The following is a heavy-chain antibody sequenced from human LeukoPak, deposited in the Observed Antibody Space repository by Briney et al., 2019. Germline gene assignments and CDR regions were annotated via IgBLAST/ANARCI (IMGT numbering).Heavy chain of an antibody. CDR2: ISGSGGST. D-gene: IGHD3-10*01. J-gene: IGHJ5*02. CDR1: GFTFSSYA. V-gene: IGHV3-23*01. CDR3: ARVPTMVRARDWWFDP. Sequence: GGSLRLSCAASGFTFSSYAMSWVRQAPGKGLEWVSAISGSGGSTYYADSVKGRFTISRDNSKNTLYLQMNSLRAEDTAVYYCARVPTMVRARDWWFDPWGQGTLVTVSS.